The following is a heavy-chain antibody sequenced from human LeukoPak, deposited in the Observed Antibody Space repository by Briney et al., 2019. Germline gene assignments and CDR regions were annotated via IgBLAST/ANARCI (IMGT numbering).Heavy chain of an antibody. CDR1: GFTFNNYA. Sequence: GGSLRLSCAASGFTFNNYAMSWVRQAPGKGLEWISGISGNGDNTYYVDSVKGRFTVSRDNSKNTVSLQMNSLRAEDSGVYYCGRWGVNAGLDRWGQGTLVIVSS. CDR3: GRWGVNAGLDR. CDR2: ISGNGDNT. D-gene: IGHD3-10*01. V-gene: IGHV3-23*01. J-gene: IGHJ5*02.